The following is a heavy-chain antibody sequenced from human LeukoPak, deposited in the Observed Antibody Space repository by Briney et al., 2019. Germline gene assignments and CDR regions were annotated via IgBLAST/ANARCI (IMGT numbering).Heavy chain of an antibody. D-gene: IGHD3-10*01. J-gene: IGHJ4*02. Sequence: ASVKVSCKASGYTFTSYDINWVRQATGQGLEWMGWMNSNSGNTGYAQKFQGRVTMTRNHSISKAYMEMRSLRSEDKAVYYCAIGVYGSGSYYFDYWGQGTMVTVCS. V-gene: IGHV1-8*01. CDR3: AIGVYGSGSYYFDY. CDR2: MNSNSGNT. CDR1: GYTFTSYD.